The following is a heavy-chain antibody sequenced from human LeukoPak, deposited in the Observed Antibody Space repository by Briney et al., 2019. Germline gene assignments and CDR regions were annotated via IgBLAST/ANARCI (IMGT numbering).Heavy chain of an antibody. CDR2: IYDSGST. J-gene: IGHJ4*02. D-gene: IGHD3-10*01. Sequence: SETLSLTCTVSGCSISSYYWSWIRQSPGKGLEWIGHIYDSGSTKYNPSLKSRVTISLDTSKNQFSLKLSSVTAADTAVYYCARHKFGVVLDYWGQGTLVTVSS. CDR3: ARHKFGVVLDY. V-gene: IGHV4-59*08. CDR1: GCSISSYY.